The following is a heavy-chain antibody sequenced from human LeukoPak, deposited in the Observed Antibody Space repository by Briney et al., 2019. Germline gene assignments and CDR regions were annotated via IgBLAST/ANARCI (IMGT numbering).Heavy chain of an antibody. Sequence: GGSLRLSCAASGFTFSNAWMSWVRQAPGKGLEWVGRIKSKTDGGTTDYAAPVKGRFTISRDDSKNTLYLQMNSLKTEDTAVYYCTTEPINVGATAWFDYWGQGTLVTVSS. CDR2: IKSKTDGGTT. J-gene: IGHJ4*02. CDR1: GFTFSNAW. CDR3: TTEPINVGATAWFDY. D-gene: IGHD1-26*01. V-gene: IGHV3-15*01.